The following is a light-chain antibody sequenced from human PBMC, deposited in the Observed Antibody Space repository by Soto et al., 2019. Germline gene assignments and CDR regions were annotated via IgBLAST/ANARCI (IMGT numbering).Light chain of an antibody. Sequence: DIQMTQSPSSVSASVGDRVTFTCRASQGISSWLVWYQQKPGKAPNLLIYAASSLHSGVPSRFSGSGSGTDFTLTISSLQPEDFATYYCQQANSFPRTFGQGTKLDIK. CDR2: AAS. CDR1: QGISSW. J-gene: IGKJ2*01. CDR3: QQANSFPRT. V-gene: IGKV1-12*01.